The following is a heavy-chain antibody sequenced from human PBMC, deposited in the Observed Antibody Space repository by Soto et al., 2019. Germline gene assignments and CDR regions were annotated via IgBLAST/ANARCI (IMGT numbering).Heavy chain of an antibody. CDR1: GYTFSTYG. CDR3: ARMGAVPYYYYGMDV. J-gene: IGHJ6*02. D-gene: IGHD6-6*01. CDR2: INGYNGNT. Sequence: QVQLVQSGAEVKKPGASVKVSCKASGYTFSTYGISWVRQAPGQGLEGMGWINGYNGNTNYAPKIQGRITMTTDTSTTTAYMELRSLRSDDTAVYYCARMGAVPYYYYGMDVWGQGTTVTVSS. V-gene: IGHV1-18*01.